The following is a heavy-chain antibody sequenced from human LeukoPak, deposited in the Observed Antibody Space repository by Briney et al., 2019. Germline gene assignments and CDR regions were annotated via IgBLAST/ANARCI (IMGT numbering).Heavy chain of an antibody. J-gene: IGHJ5*02. CDR3: AKDQRVAAGPFDP. CDR2: ISYDGSNK. Sequence: GGSLRLSCAASGFTFSSYAMHWVRQAPGKGLEWVAVISYDGSNKYYADSVKGRFTISRDNSKNTLYLQMNSLRAEDTAVYYCAKDQRVAAGPFDPWGQGTLVTVSS. V-gene: IGHV3-30-3*01. D-gene: IGHD6-13*01. CDR1: GFTFSSYA.